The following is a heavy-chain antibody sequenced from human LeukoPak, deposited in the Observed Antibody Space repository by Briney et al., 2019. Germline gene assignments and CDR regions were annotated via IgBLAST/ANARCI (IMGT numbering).Heavy chain of an antibody. V-gene: IGHV3-7*01. CDR2: INQDGSEK. J-gene: IGHJ4*02. CDR3: ARTIAVAEFGY. CDR1: EFPFSMYW. D-gene: IGHD6-19*01. Sequence: GGSLRLSCAASEFPFSMYWMNWVRQAPGKGLEWVANINQDGSEKNYVDSVKGRFTISRDNAKNSLFLQMDSLRAEDTALYYCARTIAVAEFGYWGQGTLVTVSS.